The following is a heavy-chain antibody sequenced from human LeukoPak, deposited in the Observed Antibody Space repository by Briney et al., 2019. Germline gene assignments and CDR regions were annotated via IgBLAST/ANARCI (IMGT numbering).Heavy chain of an antibody. J-gene: IGHJ2*01. D-gene: IGHD6-13*01. CDR2: IYTSGST. CDR1: GGSISSYY. Sequence: PSETLSLTCTVSGGSISSYYWSWIRQPAGKGLEWIGRIYTSGSTNYNPSLKSRVTMSVDTSKNQFSLKLSSVTAADTAVYYCFGIAAAGPPARRYFDLWGRGTLVTVSS. V-gene: IGHV4-4*07. CDR3: FGIAAAGPPARRYFDL.